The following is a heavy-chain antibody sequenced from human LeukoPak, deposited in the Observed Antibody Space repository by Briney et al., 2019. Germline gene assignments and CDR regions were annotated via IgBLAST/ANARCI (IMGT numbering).Heavy chain of an antibody. CDR2: INPNSGGT. CDR3: ARGADYSNYTPSYYYGMDV. D-gene: IGHD4-11*01. V-gene: IGHV1-2*02. CDR1: GYTFTGYY. Sequence: ASVKVSCKASGYTFTGYYMHWVRQAPGQGLEWMGWINPNSGGTNYAQKFQGRVTMTRDTSISTACMELSRLRSDDTAVYYCARGADYSNYTPSYYYGMDVWGQGTTVTVSS. J-gene: IGHJ6*02.